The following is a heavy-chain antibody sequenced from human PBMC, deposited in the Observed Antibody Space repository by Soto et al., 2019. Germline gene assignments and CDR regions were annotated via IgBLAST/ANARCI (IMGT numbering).Heavy chain of an antibody. CDR2: IYYSGST. CDR1: GGSISSGDYY. Sequence: TLSLTCTVSGGSISSGDYYWSWIRQPPGKGLEWIGYIYYSGSTYYSPSLKSRVTISVDTSKNQFSLKLSSVTAADTAVYYCARGPHFGVVGEYYVDYWGQGTMVTVSS. V-gene: IGHV4-30-4*01. J-gene: IGHJ4*02. D-gene: IGHD3-3*01. CDR3: ARGPHFGVVGEYYVDY.